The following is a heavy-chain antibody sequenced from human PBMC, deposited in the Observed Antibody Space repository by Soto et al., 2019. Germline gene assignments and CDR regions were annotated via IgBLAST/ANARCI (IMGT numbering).Heavy chain of an antibody. D-gene: IGHD2-21*01. Sequence: RSLTCDVSGDSISTYYWSWIRQPPGKGLEWIGYVYYSGSTLYNPSLESRVTMSIDMSKKQVSLKLTSVIAADTAVYYCARTRMIESWIDYWGHGTLVTVSS. CDR3: ARTRMIESWIDY. CDR1: GDSISTYY. J-gene: IGHJ4*01. CDR2: VYYSGST. V-gene: IGHV4-59*01.